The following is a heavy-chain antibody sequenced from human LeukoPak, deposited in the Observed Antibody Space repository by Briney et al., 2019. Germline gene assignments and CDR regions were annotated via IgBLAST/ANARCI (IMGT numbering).Heavy chain of an antibody. D-gene: IGHD1-1*01. CDR3: AKDLRGNGYYFDY. V-gene: IGHV3-23*01. CDR1: GFSFSSHA. Sequence: GGSLRLSCAPSGFSFSSHAMGWVRQAPGKGLEWVSAISGSGDNTFYAGSVKGRFTISRDNSRNTLYLQMNSLRAEDTAVYYCAKDLRGNGYYFDYWGQGTLVTVSS. J-gene: IGHJ4*02. CDR2: ISGSGDNT.